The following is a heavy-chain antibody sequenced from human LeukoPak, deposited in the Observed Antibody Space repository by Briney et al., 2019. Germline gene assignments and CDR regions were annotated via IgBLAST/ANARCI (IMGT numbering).Heavy chain of an antibody. V-gene: IGHV1-69*04. D-gene: IGHD4-17*01. CDR2: IIPILGIA. Sequence: SVKVSCKASGGTFISYAISWVRQAPGQGLEWMGRIIPILGIANYAQKFQGRVTITADKSTSTAYMELSSLRSEDTAVYYCARSPNMGVTTNHDYWGQGTLVTVSS. J-gene: IGHJ4*02. CDR3: ARSPNMGVTTNHDY. CDR1: GGTFISYA.